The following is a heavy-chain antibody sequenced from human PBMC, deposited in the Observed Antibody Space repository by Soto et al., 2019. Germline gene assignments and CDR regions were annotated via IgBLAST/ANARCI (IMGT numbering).Heavy chain of an antibody. D-gene: IGHD2-21*02. CDR1: GGSISSSNW. Sequence: SETLSLTCAVSGGSISSSNWWSWVRQPPGKGLEWIGEIYHSGSTNYNPSLKSRVTISVDKSKNQFSLKLSSVTAADTAVYYCANLRGRLRGAFDIWGQGTMVTVSS. J-gene: IGHJ3*02. CDR3: ANLRGRLRGAFDI. V-gene: IGHV4-4*02. CDR2: IYHSGST.